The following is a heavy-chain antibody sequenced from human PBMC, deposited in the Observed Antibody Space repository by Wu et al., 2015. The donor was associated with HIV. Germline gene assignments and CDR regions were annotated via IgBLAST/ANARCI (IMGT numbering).Heavy chain of an antibody. D-gene: IGHD5-12*01. J-gene: IGHJ6*02. V-gene: IGHV1-69*05. CDR3: ARNTDSVATSLYSLGV. CDR1: GGTFSTYA. Sequence: QVQLVQSGAEVKKPGSSVKVSCKASGGTFSTYAINWVRQAPGQALEWMGRINPLFGTTKHSQKFQDRLTFTTDESKTTAYMELSSLRSEDTAVYYCARNTDSVATSLYSLGVWGQGTTVTVSS. CDR2: INPLFGTT.